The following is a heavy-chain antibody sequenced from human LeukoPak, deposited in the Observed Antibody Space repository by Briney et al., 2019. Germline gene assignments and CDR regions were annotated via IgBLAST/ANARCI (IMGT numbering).Heavy chain of an antibody. CDR1: GFTFSSYG. CDR2: ISYDGSNK. J-gene: IGHJ6*02. CDR3: AKVGIVATGDTYYGMDV. V-gene: IGHV3-30*18. Sequence: GGSLRLSCAASGFTFSSYGMHWVRQAPGKGLEWVAVISYDGSNKYYADSVKGRFTISRDNSKNTLYLQVNSLGAEDTAVYYCAKVGIVATGDTYYGMDVWGQGTTVTVSS. D-gene: IGHD5-12*01.